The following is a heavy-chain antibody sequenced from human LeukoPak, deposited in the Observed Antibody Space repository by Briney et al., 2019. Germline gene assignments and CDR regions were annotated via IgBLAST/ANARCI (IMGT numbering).Heavy chain of an antibody. V-gene: IGHV4-34*01. CDR3: ARGPYCSGGSCYSRFDY. J-gene: IGHJ4*02. D-gene: IGHD2-15*01. CDR2: INHSGST. CDR1: GGSFSGYY. Sequence: PSETLSLTCAVYGGSFSGYYRSWIRQPPGKGLEWIGEINHSGSTNYNPSLKSRVTISVDTSKNQFSLKLSSVTAADTAVYYCARGPYCSGGSCYSRFDYWGQGTLVTVSS.